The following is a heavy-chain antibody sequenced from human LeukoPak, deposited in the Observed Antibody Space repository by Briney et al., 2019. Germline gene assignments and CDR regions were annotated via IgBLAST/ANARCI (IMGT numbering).Heavy chain of an antibody. D-gene: IGHD6-6*01. CDR2: ISAYNGNT. J-gene: IGHJ6*02. CDR3: ARGSNYYYYYGMDV. CDR1: GYTFTSYG. V-gene: IGHV1-18*01. Sequence: GASVKVSCKASGYTFTSYGISWVRQAPGQGLEWMGWISAYNGNTNYAQRLQGRVTMTTDTSTSTAYMELRSLRSDDTAVYYCARGSNYYYYYGMDVWGQGTTVTVSS.